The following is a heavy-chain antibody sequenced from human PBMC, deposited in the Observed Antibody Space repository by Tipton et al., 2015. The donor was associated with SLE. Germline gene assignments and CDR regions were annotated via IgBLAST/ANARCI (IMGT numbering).Heavy chain of an antibody. CDR3: ARDQIAATYYFDY. CDR2: ISYDGSNK. CDR1: GFTFSSYA. Sequence: SLRLSCAASGFTFSSYAMHWVRQAPGKGLEWVAVISYDGSNKYYADSVKGRFTISRDNSKNTLYLQMSSLRAEDTAVYYCARDQIAATYYFDYWGQGTLVTVSS. D-gene: IGHD6-13*01. J-gene: IGHJ4*02. V-gene: IGHV3-30*04.